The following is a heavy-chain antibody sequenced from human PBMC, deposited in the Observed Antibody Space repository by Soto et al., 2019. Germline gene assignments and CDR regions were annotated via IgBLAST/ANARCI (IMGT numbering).Heavy chain of an antibody. CDR1: GGTFSSYT. CDR2: IIPILGIA. V-gene: IGHV1-69*02. CDR3: ARGIQTHYYYGMDV. D-gene: IGHD3-10*01. Sequence: QVQLVQSGAEVKKPGSSVKVSCKASGGTFSSYTISWVRQAPGQGLEWMGRIIPILGIANYAQKFQGRVTITADKSTSTAYMELSSPRSEDTAVYYCARGIQTHYYYGMDVWGQGTTVTVSS. J-gene: IGHJ6*02.